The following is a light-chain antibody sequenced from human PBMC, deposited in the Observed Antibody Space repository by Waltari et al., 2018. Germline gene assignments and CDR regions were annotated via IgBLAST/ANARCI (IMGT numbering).Light chain of an antibody. V-gene: IGLV3-25*03. J-gene: IGLJ2*01. CDR1: ALPKKY. CDR3: KSADSTGTYRVV. CDR2: KDS. Sequence: SYELTQPPSVSVSPGQTARITCSGDALPKKYAYWYQQKPGQAPVEVIYKDSERPSGIPERFSSSSSGTTVTLTISGVHAEDKADSYCKSADSTGTYRVVFGRGTKLTVL.